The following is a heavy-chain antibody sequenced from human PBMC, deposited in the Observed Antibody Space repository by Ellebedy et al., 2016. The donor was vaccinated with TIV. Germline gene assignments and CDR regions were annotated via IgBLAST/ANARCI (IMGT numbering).Heavy chain of an antibody. V-gene: IGHV3-48*01. CDR2: ISSSSSPI. Sequence: GESLKISCAASGFTFGNHNMNWVRQAPGKGLEWVSYISSSSSPIYYADSVNGRFTISRDNAKNSLYLQMNSLRAEDTAVYFCARDRSDAFDIWGQGTLVTVSS. CDR1: GFTFGNHN. J-gene: IGHJ3*02. CDR3: ARDRSDAFDI.